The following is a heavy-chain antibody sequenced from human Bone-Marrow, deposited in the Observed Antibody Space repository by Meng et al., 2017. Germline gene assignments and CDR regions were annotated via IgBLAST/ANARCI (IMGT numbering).Heavy chain of an antibody. D-gene: IGHD3-10*01. Sequence: SLKISCAASGFTFDDYAMHWVRQAPGKGLEWVSGISWNSGSIGYADSVKGRFTISRDNAKNSLYLQMNSLRAEDMALYYCAKVFYYGSGNNWYFDLWGRGTLVTFSS. J-gene: IGHJ2*01. CDR2: ISWNSGSI. CDR3: AKVFYYGSGNNWYFDL. V-gene: IGHV3-9*03. CDR1: GFTFDDYA.